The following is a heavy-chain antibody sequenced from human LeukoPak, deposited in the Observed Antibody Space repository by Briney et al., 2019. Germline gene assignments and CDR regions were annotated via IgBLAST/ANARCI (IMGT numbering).Heavy chain of an antibody. Sequence: GGSLRLSCAASGFTFSSYSMNWVRQAPGKGLEWVSYISSSGSTIYYADSVKGRFTIPRDNAKNSLYLQMNSLRAEDTAIYYCARGSYYDSSGYYSNFDYWGQGTLVTVSS. D-gene: IGHD3-22*01. CDR2: ISSSGSTI. CDR1: GFTFSSYS. J-gene: IGHJ4*02. CDR3: ARGSYYDSSGYYSNFDY. V-gene: IGHV3-48*04.